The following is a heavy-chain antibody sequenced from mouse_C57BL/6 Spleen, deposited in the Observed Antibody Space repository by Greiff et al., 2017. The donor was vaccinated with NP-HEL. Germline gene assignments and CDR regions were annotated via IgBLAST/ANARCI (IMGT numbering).Heavy chain of an antibody. D-gene: IGHD2-1*01. CDR1: GYAFTNYL. CDR3: ARSIYYGNPLAMDY. J-gene: IGHJ4*01. CDR2: INPGSGGT. V-gene: IGHV1-54*01. Sequence: VQLQQSGAELVRPGTSVKVSCKASGYAFTNYLIEWVKQRPGQGLEWIGVINPGSGGTNYNEKFKGKATLTADKSSSTAYMQLSSLTSEDSAVYFCARSIYYGNPLAMDYWGQGTSVTVSS.